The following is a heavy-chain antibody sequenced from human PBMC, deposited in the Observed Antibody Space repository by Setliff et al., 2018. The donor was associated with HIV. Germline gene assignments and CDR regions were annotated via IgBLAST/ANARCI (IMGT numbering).Heavy chain of an antibody. CDR3: TTAGHGSLDFDY. V-gene: IGHV3-15*01. CDR1: GFPVSDNY. Sequence: GGSLRLSCAASGFPVSDNYMTWVRQAPGKGLEWIGRIKSEADGGTEESAAFLKGRFTISRDDSKNTLFLQMNSLKAEDTALYYCTTAGHGSLDFDYWGQGTRVTVSS. D-gene: IGHD1-1*01. J-gene: IGHJ4*02. CDR2: IKSEADGGTE.